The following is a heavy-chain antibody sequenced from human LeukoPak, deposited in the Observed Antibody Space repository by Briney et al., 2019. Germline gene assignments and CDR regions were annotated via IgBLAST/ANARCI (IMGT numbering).Heavy chain of an antibody. V-gene: IGHV4-34*01. CDR3: ARALQYYYYYYSMDV. J-gene: IGHJ6*02. Sequence: SETLSLTCAVYGGSFSGYYWSWIRQPPGKGLEWIGEINHSGSTNYNPSLKSRVTISVDTSKNQFSLKLSSVTAADTAVYYCARALQYYYYYYSMDVWGQGTTVTVSS. CDR1: GGSFSGYY. D-gene: IGHD4-11*01. CDR2: INHSGST.